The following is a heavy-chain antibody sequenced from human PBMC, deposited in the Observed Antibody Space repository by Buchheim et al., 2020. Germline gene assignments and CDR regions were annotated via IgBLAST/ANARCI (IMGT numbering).Heavy chain of an antibody. D-gene: IGHD3-10*01. CDR3: ARDLRGITMVRGVTYYYYGMDV. V-gene: IGHV4-39*02. J-gene: IGHJ6*02. CDR1: GGSISSSSYY. Sequence: QLQLQESGPGLVKPSGTLSLTCTVSGGSISSSSYYWGWIRQPPGKGLEWIGSIYYSGSTYYNPSLKSRVTISVDTSKNQFSLKLSSVTAADTAVYYCARDLRGITMVRGVTYYYYGMDVWGQGTT. CDR2: IYYSGST.